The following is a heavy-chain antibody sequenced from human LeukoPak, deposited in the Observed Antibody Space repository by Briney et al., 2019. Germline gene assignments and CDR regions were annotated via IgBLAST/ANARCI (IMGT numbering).Heavy chain of an antibody. D-gene: IGHD3-16*01. CDR3: ARIRFNFRGGIDY. J-gene: IGHJ4*02. CDR2: ISSSGNTE. Sequence: GGSLRLSCAASGFTFSDHYMSWIRQAPGRGLEWVSYISSSGNTEDYADSVKGRFTISRDNARNSVSLQMNSLRDEDTAVYYCARIRFNFRGGIDYWGKGTLVTVSS. CDR1: GFTFSDHY. V-gene: IGHV3-11*01.